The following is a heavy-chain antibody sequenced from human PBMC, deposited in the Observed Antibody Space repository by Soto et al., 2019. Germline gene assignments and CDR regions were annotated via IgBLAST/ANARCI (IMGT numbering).Heavy chain of an antibody. V-gene: IGHV3-30*18. CDR2: ISYDGSNK. CDR1: GFTFSSYG. Sequence: QVQLVESGGGVVQPGRSLRLSCAASGFTFSSYGMHWVRQAPGKGLEWVAVISYDGSNKYYADSVKGRFTISRDNSKNRLYLQRNSLRAEDTAVYYCAKEDSSGWYDRPPYDYWGQGTLVTVSS. J-gene: IGHJ4*02. D-gene: IGHD6-19*01. CDR3: AKEDSSGWYDRPPYDY.